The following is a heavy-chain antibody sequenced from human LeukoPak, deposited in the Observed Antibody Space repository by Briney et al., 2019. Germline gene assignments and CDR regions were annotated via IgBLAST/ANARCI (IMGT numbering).Heavy chain of an antibody. CDR3: ARVAGQLHFDY. Sequence: GGSLRLSCAASGFIFSSYNMNWVRQAPGKGLEGVSSISSRSRDVYYADSVKGRFTISRDNTKSSLFLQMDSLRAEDTAVYYCARVAGQLHFDYWGQGTLVTVSS. V-gene: IGHV3-21*06. CDR2: ISSRSRDV. D-gene: IGHD2-2*01. CDR1: GFIFSSYN. J-gene: IGHJ4*02.